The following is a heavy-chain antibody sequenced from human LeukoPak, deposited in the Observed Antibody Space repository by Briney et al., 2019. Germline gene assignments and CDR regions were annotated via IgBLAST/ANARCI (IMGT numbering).Heavy chain of an antibody. V-gene: IGHV1-18*01. CDR2: VSAYNGNT. D-gene: IGHD3-22*01. CDR3: ARGHPTYYYDSSGYYLRY. J-gene: IGHJ4*02. CDR1: GYTSTSYG. Sequence: ASVKVSCKASGYTSTSYGISWVRQAPGQGLEWMGWVSAYNGNTNYAQELQGRVTMTTDTSTSTAYMELRSLRSDNTAVYYCARGHPTYYYDSSGYYLRYWGQGTLVTVSS.